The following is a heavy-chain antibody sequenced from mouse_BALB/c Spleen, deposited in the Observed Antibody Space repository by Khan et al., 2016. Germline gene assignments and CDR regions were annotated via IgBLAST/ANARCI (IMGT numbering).Heavy chain of an antibody. D-gene: IGHD1-1*01. J-gene: IGHJ4*01. CDR1: GFNIKDTY. CDR3: ARELYYYGSSYYAMDY. V-gene: IGHV14-3*02. Sequence: LQQSGAESVKPGASVKLSCTATGFNIKDTYMYWVKQRPEQGLEWIGRIDPANGNTKYVPKFQGKATITADKSSNTAYLQPSSLTSEDTAVYYCARELYYYGSSYYAMDYWGQGTSVTVSS. CDR2: IDPANGNT.